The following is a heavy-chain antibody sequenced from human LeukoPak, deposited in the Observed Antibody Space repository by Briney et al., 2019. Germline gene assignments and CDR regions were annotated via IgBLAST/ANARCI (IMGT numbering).Heavy chain of an antibody. D-gene: IGHD4-17*01. CDR1: GYSFTTYW. V-gene: IGHV5-51*01. J-gene: IGHJ4*02. CDR2: IYPDDSDT. CDR3: ARLRTTVTEPFDY. Sequence: PGASLKISCKGSGYSFTTYWIGWVRQMPGKGLEWMGIIYPDDSDTRYSPSFQGQVTVSADKSISTAHLQWSSLKASDTAMYYCARLRTTVTEPFDYWGQGTLVTVPS.